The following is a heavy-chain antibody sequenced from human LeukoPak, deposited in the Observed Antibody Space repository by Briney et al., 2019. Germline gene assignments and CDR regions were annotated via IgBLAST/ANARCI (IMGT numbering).Heavy chain of an antibody. V-gene: IGHV4-38-2*02. CDR1: DYSISSGYY. CDR2: IYHSGNT. Sequence: SETLSLTCTVSDYSISSGYYWGWIRQPPGKGLEWIGSIYHSGNTNYNPSLESRVTMSVDTSRNQFSLKLSSVTAADTAVYFCARGPYSYDSSGAFDIWGQGTMVTVSS. D-gene: IGHD3-22*01. J-gene: IGHJ3*02. CDR3: ARGPYSYDSSGAFDI.